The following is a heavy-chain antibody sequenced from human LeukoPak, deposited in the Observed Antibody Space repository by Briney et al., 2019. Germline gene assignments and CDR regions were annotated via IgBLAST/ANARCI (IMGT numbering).Heavy chain of an antibody. Sequence: PGRSLRLSCTASGFNFRDFSMHWVRQIPGQGLEWVSLVSGDGDVTYYADPVKGRFTISRDNGRNLLYLQMNSLSGEDTAFYYCAKGNNTISFNFDYWGQGTLVTVSS. CDR3: AKGNNTISFNFDY. CDR2: VSGDGDVT. V-gene: IGHV3-43*02. CDR1: GFNFRDFS. J-gene: IGHJ4*02. D-gene: IGHD1-14*01.